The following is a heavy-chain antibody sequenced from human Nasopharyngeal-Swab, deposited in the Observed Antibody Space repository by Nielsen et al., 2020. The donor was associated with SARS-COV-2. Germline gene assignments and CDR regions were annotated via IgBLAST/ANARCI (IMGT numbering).Heavy chain of an antibody. J-gene: IGHJ6*02. CDR1: GFTFSSYA. Sequence: GESLKISCAASGFTFSSYAMHWVRQAPGKGLEWVAVISNDGSNKYYADSVKGRFTISRDNSKNTLYLQMNSLRAEDTAVYYCASGGHAYYYYYGMDVWGQGTTVTVSS. V-gene: IGHV3-30-3*01. CDR3: ASGGHAYYYYYGMDV. CDR2: ISNDGSNK. D-gene: IGHD2-15*01.